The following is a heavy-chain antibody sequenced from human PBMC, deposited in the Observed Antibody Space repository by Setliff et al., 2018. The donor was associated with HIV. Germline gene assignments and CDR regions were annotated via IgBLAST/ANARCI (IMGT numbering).Heavy chain of an antibody. V-gene: IGHV4-34*01. J-gene: IGHJ4*02. CDR2: INHSGST. CDR1: GGSFSGYY. Sequence: ATLSLTCAVYGGSFSGYYWSWIRQPPGQGLEWIGEINHSGSTNYNMSLWSRVTISLDASRNQFSLELISVTAADTAVYYCAGGPGTTSIDYWAQGTLVTVSS. D-gene: IGHD1-26*01. CDR3: AGGPGTTSIDY.